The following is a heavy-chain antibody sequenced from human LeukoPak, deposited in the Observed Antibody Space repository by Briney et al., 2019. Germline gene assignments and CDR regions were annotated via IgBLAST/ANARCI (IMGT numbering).Heavy chain of an antibody. CDR3: AKDRIAAAGSDY. Sequence: GESLKISCAASGFTFSSYAMSWVRQAPGKGLEWVSAISGSGGSTYYADSVKGRFTISRDNSKDTLYLQMNSLRAEDTAVYYCAKDRIAAAGSDYWGQGTLVTVSS. CDR1: GFTFSSYA. CDR2: ISGSGGST. D-gene: IGHD6-13*01. V-gene: IGHV3-23*01. J-gene: IGHJ4*02.